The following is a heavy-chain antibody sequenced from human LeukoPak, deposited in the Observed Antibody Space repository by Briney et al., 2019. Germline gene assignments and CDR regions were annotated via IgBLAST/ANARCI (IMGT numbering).Heavy chain of an antibody. D-gene: IGHD3-10*01. CDR1: GYTFTSYY. J-gene: IGHJ5*02. CDR3: ARVGVRGVILGGFDP. Sequence: ASVKVSCKASGYTFTSYYMHWVRQSPGQGLECRGIINPIGGSTIYAQKFQGRVTMTRDTSTSTVYMELSRLRSEDTAVYYCARVGVRGVILGGFDPWGQGTLVTVSS. V-gene: IGHV1-46*01. CDR2: INPIGGST.